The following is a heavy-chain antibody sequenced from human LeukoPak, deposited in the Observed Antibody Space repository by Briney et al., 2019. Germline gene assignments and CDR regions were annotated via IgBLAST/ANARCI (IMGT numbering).Heavy chain of an antibody. Sequence: GGSLRVSCAASGFTFTNYWMAWVRQAPGKGLEWVANINADGSVEYLVDSVQGRFSISRDNAKDQLYLQMNSLRAEDTAVYYCATYRVSHGMDVWGQGTTVTVSS. CDR1: GFTFTNYW. V-gene: IGHV3-7*01. D-gene: IGHD3-16*02. CDR2: INADGSVE. J-gene: IGHJ6*02. CDR3: ATYRVSHGMDV.